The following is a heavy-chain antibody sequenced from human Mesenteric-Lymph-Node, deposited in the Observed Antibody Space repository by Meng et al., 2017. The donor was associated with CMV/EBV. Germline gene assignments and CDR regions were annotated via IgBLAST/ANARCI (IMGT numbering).Heavy chain of an antibody. CDR1: GYTFTSYY. CDR2: INPNSGGT. J-gene: IGHJ4*02. V-gene: IGHV1-2*06. CDR3: ARIHCSGGSCSHLDY. D-gene: IGHD2-15*01. Sequence: SGYTFTSYYMHWVRQAPGQGLEWMGRINPNSGGTNYAQKFQGRVTMTRDTSISTAYMELSRLRSDDTAVYYCARIHCSGGSCSHLDYWGQGTLVTVSS.